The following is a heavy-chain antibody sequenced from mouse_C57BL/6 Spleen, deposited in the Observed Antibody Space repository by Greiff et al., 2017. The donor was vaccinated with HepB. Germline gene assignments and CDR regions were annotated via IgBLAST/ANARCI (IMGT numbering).Heavy chain of an antibody. Sequence: QVQLQQSDAELVKPGASVKISCKVSGYTFTDHTIHWMKQRPEQGLEWIGYIYPRDGSTKYNEKFKGKATLTADKSSSTAYMQFSSLTSEDSAIYYCARTAQATGYFDYWGQGTTLTVSS. J-gene: IGHJ2*01. CDR2: IYPRDGST. V-gene: IGHV1-78*01. CDR1: GYTFTDHT. CDR3: ARTAQATGYFDY. D-gene: IGHD3-2*02.